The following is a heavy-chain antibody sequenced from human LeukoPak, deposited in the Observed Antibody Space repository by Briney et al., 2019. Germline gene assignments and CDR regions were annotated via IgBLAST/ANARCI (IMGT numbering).Heavy chain of an antibody. CDR2: IYTSGST. J-gene: IGHJ3*02. Sequence: PSETLSLTCTVSGGSISSGSYYWSWIRQPAGKGLEWIGRIYTSGSTNYNPSLKSRVTISVDTSKNQFSLKLSSVTAADTAVYYCAGLPHIAVGAFDIWGQGTMVTVSS. CDR3: AGLPHIAVGAFDI. CDR1: GGSISSGSYY. D-gene: IGHD6-19*01. V-gene: IGHV4-61*02.